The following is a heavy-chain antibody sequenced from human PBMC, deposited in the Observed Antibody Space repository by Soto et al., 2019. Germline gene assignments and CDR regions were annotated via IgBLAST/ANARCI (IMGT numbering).Heavy chain of an antibody. CDR3: AREIIPLTTDWYFDL. J-gene: IGHJ2*01. CDR1: GGSISGGVYY. CDR2: IFDSGST. Sequence: QVQLQESGPGLVKPSQTLSLTCTVSGGSISGGVYYWSWIRQPPGKGLEWIGYIFDSGSTFSNPSLKSRVTISVDTSKNQSSLRRSSVTAADTAVYYCAREIIPLTTDWYFDLWGRGTLVTVSS. V-gene: IGHV4-30-4*01. D-gene: IGHD4-17*01.